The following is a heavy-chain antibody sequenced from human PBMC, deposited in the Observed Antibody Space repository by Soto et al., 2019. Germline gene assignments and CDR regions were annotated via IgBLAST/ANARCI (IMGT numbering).Heavy chain of an antibody. V-gene: IGHV2-26*01. CDR3: ARRHLAVGVSPWFDP. J-gene: IGHJ5*02. CDR2: IDSSGEK. Sequence: QVTLKESGPVLVKPTETLTLRCTVSGLSITDSEMGVSWIRQPPGQPLEWLAHIDSSGEKSYRTFLKSRLAISKDASKSQIVLTMTNMDPADTATYYLARRHLAVGVSPWFDPWGQGIPVTVSS. CDR1: GLSITDSEMG. D-gene: IGHD3-10*01.